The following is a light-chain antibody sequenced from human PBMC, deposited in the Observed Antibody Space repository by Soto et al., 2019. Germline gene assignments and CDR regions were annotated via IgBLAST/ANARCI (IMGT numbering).Light chain of an antibody. J-gene: IGKJ2*02. CDR1: QAVPSY. Sequence: EVVLTQSPATLSLSPGERATLSCRASQAVPSYLAWNQQKPGQAPRLLIYDISNRATGIPARFSGSGSGTDFTLTISSLEPEDVAVYYCHQRNSWPRSTFGQGTKLEI. CDR2: DIS. CDR3: HQRNSWPRST. V-gene: IGKV3-11*01.